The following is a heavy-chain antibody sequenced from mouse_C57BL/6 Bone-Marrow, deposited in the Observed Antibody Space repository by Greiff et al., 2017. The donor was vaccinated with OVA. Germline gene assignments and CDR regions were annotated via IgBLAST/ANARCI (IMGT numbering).Heavy chain of an antibody. CDR1: GYTFTSYG. V-gene: IGHV1-81*01. Sequence: VQLQQSGAELARPGASVKPSCKASGYTFTSYGISWVKQRTGQGLEWIGEIYPRSGNTYYNEKFKGKATLTADKSSSTAYMELRSLTSEDSAVYFCARGDSWGQGTTLTVSS. J-gene: IGHJ2*01. CDR3: ARGDS. CDR2: IYPRSGNT.